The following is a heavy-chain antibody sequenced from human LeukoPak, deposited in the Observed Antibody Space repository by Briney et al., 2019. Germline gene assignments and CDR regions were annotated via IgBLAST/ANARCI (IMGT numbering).Heavy chain of an antibody. V-gene: IGHV5-10-1*01. CDR2: IDPSDSYT. D-gene: IGHD3-22*01. J-gene: IGHJ3*02. Sequence: GESLKISCKGSGYSFTSYWISWVRQMPGKGQEWMGRIDPSDSYTNYSPSFQGHVTISADKSISTAYLQWSSLKASDTAIYYCARTYYYDSSGYYGVRAFDIWGQGTMVTVSS. CDR3: ARTYYYDSSGYYGVRAFDI. CDR1: GYSFTSYW.